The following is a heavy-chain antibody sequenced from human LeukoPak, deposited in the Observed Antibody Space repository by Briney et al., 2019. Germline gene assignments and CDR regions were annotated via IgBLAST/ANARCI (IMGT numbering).Heavy chain of an antibody. D-gene: IGHD1-14*01. V-gene: IGHV2-70*11. J-gene: IGHJ4*02. CDR3: ARFRRNNFDY. Sequence: ESGPTLVNPTQTLTLTCTFSGFPLTTPGMCVTWIRQPPGKALEWLARIDWDDEKYYSTSLKTRLTISKDTSKNQVVLTMTNMDPLDTATYYCARFRRNNFDYWGQGTLVTVSS. CDR2: IDWDDEK. CDR1: GFPLTTPGMC.